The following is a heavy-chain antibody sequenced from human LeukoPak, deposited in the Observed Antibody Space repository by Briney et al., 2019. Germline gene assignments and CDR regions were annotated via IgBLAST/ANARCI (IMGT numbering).Heavy chain of an antibody. CDR3: ATAAVIRGVTYFDY. CDR2: LFYSGST. V-gene: IGHV4-59*01. D-gene: IGHD3-10*01. CDR1: GGSISSYY. Sequence: SETLSLTCTGSGGSISSYYWSWIRQPPGKGLEWIAYLFYSGSTDYNPSLESRVTISVDTSKNQFSLKLRSVTAADTAVYYCATAAVIRGVTYFDYWGQGTLVTVSS. J-gene: IGHJ4*02.